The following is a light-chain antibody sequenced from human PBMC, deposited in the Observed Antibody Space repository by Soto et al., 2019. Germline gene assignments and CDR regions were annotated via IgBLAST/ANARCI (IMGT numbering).Light chain of an antibody. V-gene: IGKV1-39*01. CDR1: QTVKNN. J-gene: IGKJ1*01. CDR2: GSS. Sequence: DIQMTQSPSSVSASVGDSVSFACQSSQTVKNNVNWYQHKRGKAPKLLISGSSNLQNGVPPRFSGSGTGTDFTLTINSLQPEDAATYYWQQTYRHPRTFGQGTSVDIK. CDR3: QQTYRHPRT.